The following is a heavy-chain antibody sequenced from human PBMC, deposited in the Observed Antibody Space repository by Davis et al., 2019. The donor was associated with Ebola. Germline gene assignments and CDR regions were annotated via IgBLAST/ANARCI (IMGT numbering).Heavy chain of an antibody. CDR3: ASLSHPVPELLNP. D-gene: IGHD2-2*01. V-gene: IGHV1-69*13. CDR1: GGTFSSYA. Sequence: AASVKVSCKASGGTFSSYAISWVRQAPGQGLEWMGGLLPIFGTTNYAQKFQGRVTISADESTSTAYMELSSLRSEDTAMYYCASLSHPVPELLNPWGQGTLVTVSS. CDR2: LLPIFGTT. J-gene: IGHJ5*02.